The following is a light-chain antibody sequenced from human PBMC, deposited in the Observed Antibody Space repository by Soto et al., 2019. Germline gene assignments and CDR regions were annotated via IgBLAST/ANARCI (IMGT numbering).Light chain of an antibody. J-gene: IGLJ3*02. CDR2: EVN. CDR1: SSDVGGYNY. V-gene: IGLV2-8*01. CDR3: SSYAGSNSFVV. Sequence: QSALTQPPSASGSPGQSITISCTGTSSDVGGYNYVSWYQQHPGKAPKVMIYEVNKRPSGVPDRFSGSKSGNTASLTVSGLQAEDEADYYCSSYAGSNSFVVFGGGTQLTVL.